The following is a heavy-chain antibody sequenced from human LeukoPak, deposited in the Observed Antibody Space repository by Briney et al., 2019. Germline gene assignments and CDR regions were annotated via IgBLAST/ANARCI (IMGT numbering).Heavy chain of an antibody. CDR2: MYYSGST. CDR3: ARGLDTNDWSDAFDI. Sequence: PSQTLSLTCAVSGGSISSGGYSWSWIRQPPGKGLEWIGYMYYSGSTYSNLSLKSRVTISVDTSKNQFSLKLSSVTAADTAVYYCARGLDTNDWSDAFDIWGQGTMVTVSS. CDR1: GGSISSGGYS. V-gene: IGHV4-30-4*07. J-gene: IGHJ3*02. D-gene: IGHD2-21*01.